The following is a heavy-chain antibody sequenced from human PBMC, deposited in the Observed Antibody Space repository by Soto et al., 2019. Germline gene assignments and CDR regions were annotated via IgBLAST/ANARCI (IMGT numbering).Heavy chain of an antibody. D-gene: IGHD5-18*01. V-gene: IGHV4-59*01. Sequence: SETLSLTCTVSGGSISSYYWSWIRQPPGKGLEWIGYIYYSGSTNYNPSLKSRVTISVDTSKNQFSLKLSSVTAADTAVYYCARIQQHNWFDPWGQGTLVTVSS. CDR1: GGSISSYY. CDR3: ARIQQHNWFDP. CDR2: IYYSGST. J-gene: IGHJ5*02.